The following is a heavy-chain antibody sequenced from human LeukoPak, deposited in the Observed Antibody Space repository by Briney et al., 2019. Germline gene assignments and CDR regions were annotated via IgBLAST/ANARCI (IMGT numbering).Heavy chain of an antibody. CDR1: GVSVSRNY. V-gene: IGHV3-53*01. D-gene: IGHD1-26*01. J-gene: IGHJ3*02. CDR2: ICDGST. Sequence: GGSLRLSCAASGVSVSRNYMRGVRQAPGKGLEWVSEICDGSTYYAASVKGRFSISRDNSKNTVYLQMNSLRAEDTAVYYCARELREHGVFDIWGQGTTVTVSS. CDR3: ARELREHGVFDI.